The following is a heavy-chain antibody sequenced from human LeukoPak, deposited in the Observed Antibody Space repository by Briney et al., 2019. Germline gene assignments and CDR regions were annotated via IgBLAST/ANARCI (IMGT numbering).Heavy chain of an antibody. CDR2: TYYRSKWYN. Sequence: SQTLSLTCAISGDSVSTNSGAWNWIRQSPSRDLEWLVRTYYRSKWYNDYAVSVKSRVRINPDTSKNQFSLQLNSVTPEDTAVYYCARDGSSSWYLRWLDPWGQGTPVTVSS. CDR3: ARDGSSSWYLRWLDP. V-gene: IGHV6-1*01. D-gene: IGHD6-13*01. J-gene: IGHJ5*02. CDR1: GDSVSTNSGA.